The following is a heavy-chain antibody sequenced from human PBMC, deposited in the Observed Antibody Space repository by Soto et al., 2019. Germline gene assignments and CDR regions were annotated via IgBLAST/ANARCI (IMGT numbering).Heavy chain of an antibody. J-gene: IGHJ4*02. CDR2: INQDGSEK. CDR3: STSLDY. V-gene: IGHV3-7*01. CDR1: GFTFSSYL. Sequence: PGGSLRLSCAASGFTFSSYLMDWVRQAPGKGLEWVANINQDGSEKHYVDSVKGRFTISRDNAKNSLYLQMSSLTAEDSALYYCSTSLDYWGQGALVTVSS.